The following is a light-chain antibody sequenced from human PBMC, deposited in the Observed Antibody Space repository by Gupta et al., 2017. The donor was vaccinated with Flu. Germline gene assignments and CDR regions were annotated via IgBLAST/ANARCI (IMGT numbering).Light chain of an antibody. CDR2: EDS. J-gene: IGLJ3*02. Sequence: SSELTQPPSVSVPPGQTARITCSGDGLPTKYSYWYQQKSGQAPVLVIDEDSKRPSGIPGRFSGSRSGTMATLTISGDQVEDEGDYYCYSTDSSGKWVFGGGTKVTV. CDR1: GLPTKY. CDR3: YSTDSSGKWV. V-gene: IGLV3-10*01.